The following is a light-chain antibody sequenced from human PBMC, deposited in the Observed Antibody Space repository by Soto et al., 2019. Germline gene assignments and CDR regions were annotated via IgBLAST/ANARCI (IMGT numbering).Light chain of an antibody. V-gene: IGKV3-20*01. CDR3: QQYGSSPLT. CDR2: GAS. CDR1: QSVSSSY. Sequence: EIVLTQSPGTLSLSPWERATLSCRASQSVSSSYLAWYQQKPGQAPRLLIYGASSRATGIPDRFSGSGSGTDFTLTISRLEPEDFAVYNCQQYGSSPLTFGGGTKVDIK. J-gene: IGKJ4*01.